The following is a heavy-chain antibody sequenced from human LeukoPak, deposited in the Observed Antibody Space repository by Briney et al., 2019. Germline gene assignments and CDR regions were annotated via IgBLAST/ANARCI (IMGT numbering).Heavy chain of an antibody. V-gene: IGHV4-59*12. CDR3: ARDSSATGAFDI. CDR2: IYYSGST. J-gene: IGHJ3*02. CDR1: GGSISSYY. D-gene: IGHD6-6*01. Sequence: SETLSLTCTVSGGSISSYYWSWIRQPPGKGQEWIGYIYYSGSTNYNPSLKSRVTISVDTSKNQFSLKLSSVTAADTAVYYCARDSSATGAFDIWGQGTMVTVSS.